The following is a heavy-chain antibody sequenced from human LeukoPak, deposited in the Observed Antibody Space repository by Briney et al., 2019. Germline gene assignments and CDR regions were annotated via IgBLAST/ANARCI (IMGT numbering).Heavy chain of an antibody. V-gene: IGHV4-59*11. CDR3: ARDSGFGGYGK. CDR1: GGSISSHY. Sequence: PSETLSLTCTVSGGSISSHYWTWIRQPPRKGLEWIGYIFYSGSTNYNPSLKSRVTISVDTSKNQFSLKLSSVTAADTAVYYCARDSGFGGYGKWGQGTLVTVSS. CDR2: IFYSGST. D-gene: IGHD5-12*01. J-gene: IGHJ4*02.